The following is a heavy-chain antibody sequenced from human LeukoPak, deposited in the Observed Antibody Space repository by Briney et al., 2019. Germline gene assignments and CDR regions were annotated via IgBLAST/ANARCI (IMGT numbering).Heavy chain of an antibody. CDR3: ARLEVVAAKNWFDP. Sequence: ASVKVSCTASGGTFSSYAISWVRQAPGQGLEWMGGIIPIFGTANYAQKFQGRVTITADESTSTAYMELSSLRSEDTAVYYCARLEVVAAKNWFDPWGQGTLVTVSS. D-gene: IGHD2-15*01. CDR2: IIPIFGTA. V-gene: IGHV1-69*13. CDR1: GGTFSSYA. J-gene: IGHJ5*02.